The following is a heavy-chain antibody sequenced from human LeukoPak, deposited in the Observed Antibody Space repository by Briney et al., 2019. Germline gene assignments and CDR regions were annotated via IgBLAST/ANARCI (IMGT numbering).Heavy chain of an antibody. CDR2: IKSKTDGGTT. Sequence: GGSLRLSCVASGFSFRTYGIHWLRQAPGKGLEWVGRIKSKTDGGTTDYAAPVKGRFTISRDDSKNTLYLQMNSLKTEDTAVYYCTTDYYYDSSGYYYWGQGTLVTVSS. V-gene: IGHV3-15*01. D-gene: IGHD3-22*01. CDR3: TTDYYYDSSGYYY. J-gene: IGHJ4*02. CDR1: GFSFRTYG.